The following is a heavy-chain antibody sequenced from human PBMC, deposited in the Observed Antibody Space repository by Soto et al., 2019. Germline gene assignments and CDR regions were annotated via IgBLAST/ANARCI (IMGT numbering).Heavy chain of an antibody. CDR1: GFTFSSYA. CDR3: ARERASELWFGEFLYYYYGMDV. V-gene: IGHV3-30-3*01. D-gene: IGHD3-10*01. J-gene: IGHJ6*02. Sequence: GGSLRLSCAASGFTFSSYAMHWVRQAPGKGLEWVAVISYDGSNKYYADSVKGRFTISRDNSKNTLYLQMNSLRAEDTAVYYCARERASELWFGEFLYYYYGMDVWGQGTTVTVSS. CDR2: ISYDGSNK.